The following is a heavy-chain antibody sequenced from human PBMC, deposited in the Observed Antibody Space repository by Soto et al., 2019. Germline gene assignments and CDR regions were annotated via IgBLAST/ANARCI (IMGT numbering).Heavy chain of an antibody. CDR3: AHRVLRTVFGLVTTTAIYFDF. CDR1: GFSLTTSGVG. V-gene: IGHV2-5*02. D-gene: IGHD3-3*01. CDR2: IYWDDDK. Sequence: QITWNESGPTQVKPRQTLTLTCTFSGFSLTTSGVGVGWIRQSPGKAPEWLALIYWDDDKRYSPSLKSRLTLTNDTSKNQVVLTMADLDPADTATYYCAHRVLRTVFGLVTTTAIYFDFWGQGTPVAV. J-gene: IGHJ4*02.